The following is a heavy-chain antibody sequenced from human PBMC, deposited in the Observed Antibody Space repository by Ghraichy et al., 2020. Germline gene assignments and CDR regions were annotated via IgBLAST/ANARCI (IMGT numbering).Heavy chain of an antibody. J-gene: IGHJ4*02. D-gene: IGHD1-26*01. V-gene: IGHV3-23*01. CDR1: GFTFSDYA. Sequence: LSLTCAASGFTFSDYAMTWVRQAPGKGLEWVSGISGSSATIYYADSVKGRFTISRDNSKNMLYLQLNSLRAEDTAMYYCGKDQRWETPHSCDYWGQGTLVTVSS. CDR2: ISGSSATI. CDR3: GKDQRWETPHSCDY.